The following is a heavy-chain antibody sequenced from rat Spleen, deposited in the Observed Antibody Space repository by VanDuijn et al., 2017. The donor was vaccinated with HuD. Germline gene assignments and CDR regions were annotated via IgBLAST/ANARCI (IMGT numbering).Heavy chain of an antibody. CDR1: GFTFSDFD. CDR3: ASHWGHAYFDY. Sequence: EVQLVESGGGVVQPGRSMKLSCAASGFTFSDFDMAWVRQAPKEGLEWVATIIYGGSRTYYRDSVKGRFTISRNNAKSTLYLQMDSLRSEDTATYYCASHWGHAYFDYWGQGVMFAVSS. CDR2: IIYGGSRT. D-gene: IGHD4-3*01. J-gene: IGHJ2*01. V-gene: IGHV5-7*01.